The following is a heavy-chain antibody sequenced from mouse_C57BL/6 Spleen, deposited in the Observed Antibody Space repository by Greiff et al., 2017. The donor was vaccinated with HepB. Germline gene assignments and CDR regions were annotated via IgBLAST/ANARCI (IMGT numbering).Heavy chain of an antibody. J-gene: IGHJ4*01. CDR3: AIYYDYGRRLYYAMDY. V-gene: IGHV1-61*01. D-gene: IGHD2-4*01. CDR1: CYTFTSYW. Sequence: HLHQSFSYLFIPFSSLNLSCKASCYTFTSYWMDWVKHRPGQCLEWIGNIYPSDSETHYNQKFKDKATLTVDKSSSTAYMQLSSLTSEDSAVYYCAIYYDYGRRLYYAMDYWGQGTSVTVSS. CDR2: IYPSDSET.